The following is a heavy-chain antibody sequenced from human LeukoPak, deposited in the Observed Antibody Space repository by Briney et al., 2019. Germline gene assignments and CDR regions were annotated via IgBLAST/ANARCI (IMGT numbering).Heavy chain of an antibody. J-gene: IGHJ3*02. V-gene: IGHV4-34*01. CDR1: GGSFSGYY. Sequence: SETLSLTCAVYGGSFSGYYWSWIRQPPGKRLEWIGEINQSGGTNYNPSLRSRVSISVDTSKNQFSLKLSSMTAADTAVYFCATIQRDHAFDIWGQGTMVTVSS. D-gene: IGHD6-25*01. CDR3: ATIQRDHAFDI. CDR2: INQSGGT.